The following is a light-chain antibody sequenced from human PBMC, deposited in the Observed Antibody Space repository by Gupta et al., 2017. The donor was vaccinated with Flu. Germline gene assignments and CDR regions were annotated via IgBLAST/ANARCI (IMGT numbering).Light chain of an antibody. CDR2: GAS. J-gene: IGKJ4*01. CDR3: KKDGNSPFT. Sequence: EIVLTQSPGILSLSPGERATLSCRASQSVGSSYLAWYQQKPGQAPSLLIYGASSRATGIPDRFSGSGSGTDFTLTISRLEPEDFAVYYCKKDGNSPFTFGRGTKVEI. CDR1: QSVGSSY. V-gene: IGKV3-20*01.